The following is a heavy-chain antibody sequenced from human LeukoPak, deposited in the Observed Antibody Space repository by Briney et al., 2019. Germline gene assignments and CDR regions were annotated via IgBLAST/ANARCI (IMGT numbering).Heavy chain of an antibody. V-gene: IGHV3-11*01. J-gene: IGHJ6*03. CDR1: GFTLSHYY. D-gene: IGHD1-26*01. Sequence: PGGSLRLSCAASGFTLSHYYMTWIRQAPGKGLEWLSCISSSGDTIYYADSVKGRFTVSRDNAKNSLYLQMNSLRAEDTALYYCARGSYYYYYYMDVWGKGTTVTVSS. CDR2: ISSSGDTI. CDR3: ARGSYYYYYYMDV.